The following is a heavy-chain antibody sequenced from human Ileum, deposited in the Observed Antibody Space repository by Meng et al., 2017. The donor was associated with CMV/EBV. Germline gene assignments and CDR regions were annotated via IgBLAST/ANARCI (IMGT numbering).Heavy chain of an antibody. J-gene: IGHJ4*02. CDR2: ISTSGTVI. CDR1: GFLFSTYE. V-gene: IGHV3-48*03. Sequence: GGSLRLSRAASGFLFSTYEFNWVRQAPGKGLEWVSYISTSGTVIQYGDSVQGRFTMSRDNAKNSLYLQMNGLRAEDTAVYYCTRRLPFNGYDWWGQGTLVTVSS. D-gene: IGHD5-12*01. CDR3: TRRLPFNGYDW.